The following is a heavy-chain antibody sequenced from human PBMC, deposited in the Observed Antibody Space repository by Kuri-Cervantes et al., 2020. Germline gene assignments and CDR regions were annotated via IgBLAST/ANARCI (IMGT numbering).Heavy chain of an antibody. Sequence: GGSLRLSCAASGFTFDDYALHWVRQAPGKGLEGVSGISWNSGSIGYADSVKGRFTISRDNAKNSLYLQMNSLGVEDTAVYYCARDGSGGIPVVGRPLSPDFWGQGSLVTVSS. CDR2: ISWNSGSI. CDR1: GFTFDDYA. J-gene: IGHJ4*02. V-gene: IGHV3-9*01. CDR3: ARDGSGGIPVVGRPLSPDF. D-gene: IGHD6-19*01.